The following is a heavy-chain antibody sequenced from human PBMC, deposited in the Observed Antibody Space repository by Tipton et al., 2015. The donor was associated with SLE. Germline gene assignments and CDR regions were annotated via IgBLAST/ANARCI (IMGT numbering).Heavy chain of an antibody. Sequence: LRLSCSVSGGSISSYYWSWIRQPPAKGLEWIGFISYNGKTNYNSSLKSRVTISVDTSKSQFSLRLTSATAADTAVYYCARDRRGWYFDLWGRGTLVTVSS. CDR1: GGSISSYY. D-gene: IGHD3-10*01. J-gene: IGHJ2*01. V-gene: IGHV4-59*01. CDR2: ISYNGKT. CDR3: ARDRRGWYFDL.